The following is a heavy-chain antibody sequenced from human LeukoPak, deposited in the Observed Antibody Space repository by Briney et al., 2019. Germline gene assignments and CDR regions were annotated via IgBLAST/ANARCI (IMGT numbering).Heavy chain of an antibody. D-gene: IGHD3-10*01. J-gene: IGHJ3*02. CDR2: MNPNSGNT. CDR1: GYTFTSYD. V-gene: IGHV1-8*01. CDR3: AKEMRGFKRAKVRASDI. Sequence: ASVKVSCKASGYTFTSYDINWVRQATGQGLEWMGWMNPNSGNTGYAQKFQGRVTMTRNTSISTAYMELSSLRSEDTAVYYCAKEMRGFKRAKVRASDIWGQGTMVTVSS.